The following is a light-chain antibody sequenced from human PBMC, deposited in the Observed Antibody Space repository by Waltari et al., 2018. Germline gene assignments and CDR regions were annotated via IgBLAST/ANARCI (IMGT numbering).Light chain of an antibody. CDR2: QVT. V-gene: IGLV2-14*01. CDR3: SSYAGSSTWV. Sequence: QSALTQPASVSGSPGQSITISRTGTTSDVGAYNFPSRYQHHPGKAPKLIIYQVTNRPSGVSSRFYGSKSGNTASLTISGLQADDEADYYCSSYAGSSTWVFGGGTKLTVL. J-gene: IGLJ3*02. CDR1: TSDVGAYNF.